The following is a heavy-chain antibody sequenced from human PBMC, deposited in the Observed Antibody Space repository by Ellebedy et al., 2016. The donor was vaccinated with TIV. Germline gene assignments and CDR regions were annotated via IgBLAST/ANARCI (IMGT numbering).Heavy chain of an antibody. J-gene: IGHJ4*02. CDR3: ARDQWLGRAYYFDS. Sequence: GESLKISCAASGFTFSSYWMNWVRQAPGKGLEWVANINQDGSVKHYVDSVKGRVTISSDNAKNSLYLQMGSLRAEDTAVYYCARDQWLGRAYYFDSWGQGTLVTVSS. CDR1: GFTFSSYW. D-gene: IGHD6-19*01. V-gene: IGHV3-7*01. CDR2: INQDGSVK.